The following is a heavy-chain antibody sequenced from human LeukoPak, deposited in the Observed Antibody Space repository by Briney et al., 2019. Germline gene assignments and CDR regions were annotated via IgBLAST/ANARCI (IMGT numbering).Heavy chain of an antibody. CDR1: GGSFSGYY. CDR2: INHSGST. V-gene: IGHV4-34*01. J-gene: IGHJ4*02. D-gene: IGHD2-15*01. CDR3: ARRPYCSGGSCYFVVTGFDS. Sequence: SETLSLTCAVDGGSFSGYYWSWIRQPPGKVLEWIGEINHSGSTNYNPSLKSRVTISVDTSKNQFSLKLSSVTAADTAVYYCARRPYCSGGSCYFVVTGFDSWGQGTLVTVSS.